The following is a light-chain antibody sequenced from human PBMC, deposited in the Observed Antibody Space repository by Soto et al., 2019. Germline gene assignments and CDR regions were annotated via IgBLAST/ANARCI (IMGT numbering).Light chain of an antibody. CDR2: VAS. V-gene: IGKV1-27*01. Sequence: DIQITQSPSSLSASVGDRVTITCRASQGISNYLAWYQQKPGQVPKLLIYVASTLQSGVPSRFSGRGSGTDFSLTISRLQPEDVSTYYCQNYNSDPITFGQGTRLEIK. CDR3: QNYNSDPIT. CDR1: QGISNY. J-gene: IGKJ5*01.